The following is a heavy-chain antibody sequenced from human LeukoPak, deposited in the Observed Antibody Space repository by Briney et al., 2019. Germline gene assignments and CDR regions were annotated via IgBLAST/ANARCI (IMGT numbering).Heavy chain of an antibody. CDR2: ISWNSGSI. Sequence: GRSLRLSCAASGFTFDDYAMHWVRQAPGKGLEWVSGISWNSGSISYADSVKGRFTISRDNAKNSLYLQMNSLRAEDTALYYCAKDLGGYSYGLNSYYYYGMDVWGQGTTVTVSS. J-gene: IGHJ6*02. V-gene: IGHV3-9*01. CDR1: GFTFDDYA. CDR3: AKDLGGYSYGLNSYYYYGMDV. D-gene: IGHD5-18*01.